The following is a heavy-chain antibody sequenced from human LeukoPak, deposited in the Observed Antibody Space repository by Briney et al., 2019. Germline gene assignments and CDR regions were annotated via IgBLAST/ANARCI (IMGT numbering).Heavy chain of an antibody. CDR1: GYTFTSYD. J-gene: IGHJ1*01. V-gene: IGHV1-8*01. CDR2: MNPNSGNT. Sequence: GASVKVSCKASGYTFTSYDINWVRQATGQGLEWMGWMNPNSGNTGYAQKFQGRVTMTRNTSISTAYMELSSLRSEDTAVYYCARGPRYCSGGSCYFYFQHWGQGTLVTVS. D-gene: IGHD2-15*01. CDR3: ARGPRYCSGGSCYFYFQH.